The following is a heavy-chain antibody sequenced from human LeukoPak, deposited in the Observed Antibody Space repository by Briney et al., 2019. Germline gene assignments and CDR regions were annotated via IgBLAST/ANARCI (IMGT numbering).Heavy chain of an antibody. CDR2: INWNGGST. V-gene: IGHV3-20*04. J-gene: IGHJ5*02. CDR3: ASSPNWFDP. Sequence: GGSLRLTCAASGFTFDDYGMSWLRQAPGKGLEWVSGINWNGGSTGYADSVKGRFTISRDNAKNSLYLQMNSLRAEDTAVYYCASSPNWFDPWGQGTLVTVSS. CDR1: GFTFDDYG.